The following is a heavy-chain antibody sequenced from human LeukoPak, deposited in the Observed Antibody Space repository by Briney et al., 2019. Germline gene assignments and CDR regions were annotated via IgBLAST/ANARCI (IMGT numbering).Heavy chain of an antibody. J-gene: IGHJ3*02. D-gene: IGHD2-21*02. Sequence: TSSETLSLTCTVSGGSISSYYWSWIRQPPGKGLEWIGYIYYSGSTNYNPSLKSRVTISVDTSKNQFSLKLSSVTTADTAMYYCARTDDAFHIWGHGTTVTVSS. CDR1: GGSISSYY. CDR3: ARTDDAFHI. V-gene: IGHV4-59*01. CDR2: IYYSGST.